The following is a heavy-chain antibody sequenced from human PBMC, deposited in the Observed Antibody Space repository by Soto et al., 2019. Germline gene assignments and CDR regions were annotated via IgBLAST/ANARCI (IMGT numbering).Heavy chain of an antibody. CDR1: GFTFSSYA. D-gene: IGHD3-10*01. J-gene: IGHJ4*02. CDR2: ISGSGGST. Sequence: GGSLRLSCAASGFTFSSYAMSWVRQAPGKGLEWVSAISGSGGSTYYADSVKGRFTISRDNSKNTLYLQMNSLRAEDTAVYYCAKDPRFGELFSTIDYWGQGTLVTVSS. V-gene: IGHV3-23*01. CDR3: AKDPRFGELFSTIDY.